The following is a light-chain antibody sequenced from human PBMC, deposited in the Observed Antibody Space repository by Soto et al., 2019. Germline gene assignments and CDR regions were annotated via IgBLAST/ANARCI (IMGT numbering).Light chain of an antibody. V-gene: IGKV1-12*01. J-gene: IGKJ5*01. CDR2: AAS. Sequence: DIQMTQSPSSVSASIGDRVTITCRASQDIGRRLAWFQQKPGKAPKYLIQAASSLQGGVPSTFSGSGSGTDFTLTINTLHPEDFATYYCQHADSFPLITFGQGTRLEIK. CDR1: QDIGRR. CDR3: QHADSFPLIT.